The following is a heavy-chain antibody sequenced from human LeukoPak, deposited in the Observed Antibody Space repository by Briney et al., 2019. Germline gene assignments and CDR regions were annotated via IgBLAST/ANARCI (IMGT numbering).Heavy chain of an antibody. J-gene: IGHJ4*02. CDR1: GFTFSTYS. CDR2: ISSSSSYI. V-gene: IGHV3-21*01. D-gene: IGHD3-10*01. CDR3: ARGHMVRGIIIPPTY. Sequence: PGGSLRLSCAASGFTFSTYSMNWVRQAPGKGLEWVSSISSSSSYIYYADSVKGRFTISRDNAKNSLYLQMNSLRAEDTAVYYCARGHMVRGIIIPPTYWGQGTLVTVSS.